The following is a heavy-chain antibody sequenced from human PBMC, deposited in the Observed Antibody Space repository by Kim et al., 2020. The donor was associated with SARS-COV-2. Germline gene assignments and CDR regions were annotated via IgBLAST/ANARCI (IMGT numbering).Heavy chain of an antibody. Sequence: VKGRFTSSRDDSKNTLYLQMNSLKTEDTAVYYCTTDRYYYGSGSYTYFDYWGQGTLVTVSS. CDR3: TTDRYYYGSGSYTYFDY. D-gene: IGHD3-10*01. V-gene: IGHV3-15*01. J-gene: IGHJ4*02.